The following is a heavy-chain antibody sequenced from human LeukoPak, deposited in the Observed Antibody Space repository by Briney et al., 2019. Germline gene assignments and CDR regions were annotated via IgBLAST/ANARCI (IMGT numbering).Heavy chain of an antibody. V-gene: IGHV4-59*01. CDR1: GGSISSFY. CDR3: ASEAIAVAGTGIDY. CDR2: VSYIGST. Sequence: SETLSLTCSVSGGSISSFYWSWIRQPPGKGLEWIGYVSYIGSTSYNPSLKSRVTISVDTSKNQFSLKLSSVTAADTAVYYCASEAIAVAGTGIDYWGQGTLVTVSS. J-gene: IGHJ4*02. D-gene: IGHD6-19*01.